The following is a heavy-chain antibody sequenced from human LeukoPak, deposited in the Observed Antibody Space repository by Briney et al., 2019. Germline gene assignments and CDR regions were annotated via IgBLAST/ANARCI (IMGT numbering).Heavy chain of an antibody. CDR1: GGTFSSYA. D-gene: IGHD6-6*01. CDR2: MNPNSGNT. V-gene: IGHV1-8*02. J-gene: IGHJ6*02. CDR3: ARGYSSSSGRTMDV. Sequence: ASVKVSCKASGGTFSSYAISWVRQATGQGLEWMGWMNPNSGNTGYAQKFQGRLTMTRNTSITTAYMELGSLRSEDTAVYYCARGYSSSSGRTMDVWGQGTTVTVSS.